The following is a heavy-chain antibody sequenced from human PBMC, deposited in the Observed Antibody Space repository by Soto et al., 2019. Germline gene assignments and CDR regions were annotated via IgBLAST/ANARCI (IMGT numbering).Heavy chain of an antibody. CDR1: GGSISSYY. Sequence: SETLSLTCTVSGGSISSYYWSWIRQPPGKGLEWIGYIYYSGSTNYNPSLKSRVTISVDTSKNQFSLKLSSVTAADTAVYYCARGYDSSGYYYYYYMDVWGKGTTVTVSS. J-gene: IGHJ6*03. CDR3: ARGYDSSGYYYYYYMDV. V-gene: IGHV4-59*08. D-gene: IGHD3-22*01. CDR2: IYYSGST.